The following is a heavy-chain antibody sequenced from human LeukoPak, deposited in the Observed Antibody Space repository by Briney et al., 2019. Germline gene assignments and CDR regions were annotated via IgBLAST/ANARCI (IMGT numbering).Heavy chain of an antibody. J-gene: IGHJ3*02. CDR3: ARVGVGPTLDAFDI. V-gene: IGHV4-61*02. CDR1: GGSISSGSYY. CDR2: IYTSGST. D-gene: IGHD1-26*01. Sequence: TSQTLSLTCTVSGGSISSGSYYWSWIRQPAGKGLEWIGRIYTSGSTNYNPSLNTRVTISVDTSRSQFSLKLSSVTAADTAVYYCARVGVGPTLDAFDIWGQGTMVTVSS.